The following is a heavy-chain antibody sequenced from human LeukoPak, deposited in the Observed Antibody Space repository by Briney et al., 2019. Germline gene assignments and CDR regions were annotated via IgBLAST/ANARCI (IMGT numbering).Heavy chain of an antibody. D-gene: IGHD1-26*01. CDR3: ARGVNSGYFDY. CDR1: GGSISSYY. V-gene: IGHV4-59*01. CDR2: IYYSGST. J-gene: IGHJ4*02. Sequence: NPSETLSLTCTVSGGSISSYYWTWIRQPPGKGLEWIGYIYYSGSTNYNPSLKSRVTISVDTSKNQFSLKLTSVTAADTAAYYCARGVNSGYFDYCGQGTLVTVSS.